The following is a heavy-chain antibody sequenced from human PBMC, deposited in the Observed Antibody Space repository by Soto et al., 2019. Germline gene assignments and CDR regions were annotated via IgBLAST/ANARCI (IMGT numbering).Heavy chain of an antibody. V-gene: IGHV3-7*04. CDR1: GFSFSSYW. D-gene: IGHD3-10*01. J-gene: IGHJ3*02. CDR3: ARGAGSYSRRVVGAFDI. Sequence: GGSLRLSCTASGFSFSSYWMSWVRQAPGKGLEWVANIKQDGSEKYYVDSVKGRFTISRDNAKNSLYLRMNSLRAEDTAVYYCARGAGSYSRRVVGAFDIWGQGTMVTVSS. CDR2: IKQDGSEK.